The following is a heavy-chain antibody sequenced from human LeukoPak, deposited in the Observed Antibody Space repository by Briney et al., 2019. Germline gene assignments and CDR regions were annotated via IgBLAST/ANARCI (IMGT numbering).Heavy chain of an antibody. J-gene: IGHJ1*01. Sequence: SETLSLTCAVYGVSFSGYYWSWIRQPPGKGLEWIGEINHSGSTNYNPSLKSRVTISVDTSKNQFSLKLSSVTAADTAVYYCARGPWDIVVVVAALGYFQHWGQGTLVTVSS. D-gene: IGHD2-15*01. CDR1: GVSFSGYY. V-gene: IGHV4-34*01. CDR2: INHSGST. CDR3: ARGPWDIVVVVAALGYFQH.